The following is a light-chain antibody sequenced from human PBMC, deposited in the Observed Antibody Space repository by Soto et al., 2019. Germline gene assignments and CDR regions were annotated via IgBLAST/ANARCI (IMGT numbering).Light chain of an antibody. Sequence: QSVLPQPPSASGTPGQRVTISCSTTNSRSGSNYVYWYQQLPGAAPKLLIYRNDQRPSGVPDRFSASKSGTLASLAISGLRSEDEADYFCAKWDDSLRVYVFGSGTKVTVL. J-gene: IGLJ1*01. CDR2: RND. CDR1: NSRSGSNY. V-gene: IGLV1-47*01. CDR3: AKWDDSLRVYV.